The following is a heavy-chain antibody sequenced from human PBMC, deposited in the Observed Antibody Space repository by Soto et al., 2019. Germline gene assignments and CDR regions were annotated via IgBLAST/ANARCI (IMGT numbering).Heavy chain of an antibody. CDR1: GFLLSTSGVG. CDR3: AHVAYCSAGSGYVDY. J-gene: IGHJ4*02. Sequence: QITLNESGPTLVKPTQTLTLTCTFSGFLLSTSGVGVGWIRQPPGKALEWLALIYWDDDKRYSASLKIRLTMTTDTSKRHAVLTTTNMDPVDTATYYCAHVAYCSAGSGYVDYWGQGTLVSVPS. CDR2: IYWDDDK. D-gene: IGHD2-15*01. V-gene: IGHV2-5*02.